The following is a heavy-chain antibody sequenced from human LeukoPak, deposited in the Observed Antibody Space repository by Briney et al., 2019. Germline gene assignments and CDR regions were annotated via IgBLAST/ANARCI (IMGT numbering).Heavy chain of an antibody. V-gene: IGHV1-2*02. CDR2: INPNTGGT. D-gene: IGHD1-26*01. J-gene: IGHJ3*02. CDR1: GYTFTSYY. Sequence: ASVKVSCKASGYTFTSYYMHWVRQAPGQGLEWMGWINPNTGGTKYAQRFQDRVTMTRDTSISTAYMEVSRLRYDDTAVYYCASGPPIVGATIRGSDDAFDIWGQGTMVTVSS. CDR3: ASGPPIVGATIRGSDDAFDI.